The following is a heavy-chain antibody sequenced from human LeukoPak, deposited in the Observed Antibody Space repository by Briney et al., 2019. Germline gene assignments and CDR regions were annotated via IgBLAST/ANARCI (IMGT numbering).Heavy chain of an antibody. CDR1: GGTFSSYT. J-gene: IGHJ4*02. D-gene: IGHD5-12*01. V-gene: IGHV1-69*04. CDR3: ARDGGYGDLDY. CDR2: IIPILGIA. Sequence: ASVKVSCKASGGTFSSYTISWVRQAPGQGLEWMGRIIPILGIANYAQKFRGRVTITADKSTSTAYMEPSSLRSEDTAVYYCARDGGYGDLDYWGQGTLVTVSS.